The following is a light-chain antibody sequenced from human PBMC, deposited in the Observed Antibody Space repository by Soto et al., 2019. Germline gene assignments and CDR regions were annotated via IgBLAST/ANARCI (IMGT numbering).Light chain of an antibody. V-gene: IGKV1-5*01. J-gene: IGKJ4*01. CDR2: GAS. CDR1: RSSSSC. CDR3: QQFNDYPLT. Sequence: DVCMRQPHFALSAYQVVSATVPGRASRSSSSCLAWYQQKPGQPPKLLIYGASTLQSDVPSRFSGSGSGTEFTLTVSSLQAEDSATYYCQQFNDYPLTFGGGTKVDI.